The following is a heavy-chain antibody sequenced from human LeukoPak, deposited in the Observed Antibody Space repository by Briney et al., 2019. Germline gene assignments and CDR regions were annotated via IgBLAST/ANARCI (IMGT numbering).Heavy chain of an antibody. D-gene: IGHD4-17*01. CDR2: ISAYNGNT. CDR3: AREGDGDYLNAFDI. J-gene: IGHJ3*02. V-gene: IGHV1-18*01. CDR1: GYTFTSYG. Sequence: GASVKVSCKSSGYTFTSYGISWVRQAPGQGLEWMGWISAYNGNTNYAQKLQGRVTMTTDTSTSTAYMELRSLRSDDTAVYYCAREGDGDYLNAFDIWGQGTMVTVSS.